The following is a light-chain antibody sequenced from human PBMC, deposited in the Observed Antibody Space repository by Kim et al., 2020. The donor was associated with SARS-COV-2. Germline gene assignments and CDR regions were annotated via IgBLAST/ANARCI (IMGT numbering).Light chain of an antibody. CDR1: SSDVGRYNY. CDR3: SSHGDIRNVV. Sequence: QSALTQPRSVSGSPGQSVTISCTGTSSDVGRYNYVSWYQQHPYKAPKLMIYDVSERPSGVPHLFSGSKSGNTASLTISGLQAEDEADYYCSSHGDIRNVVLGGGTQLTVL. CDR2: DVS. J-gene: IGLJ2*01. V-gene: IGLV2-11*01.